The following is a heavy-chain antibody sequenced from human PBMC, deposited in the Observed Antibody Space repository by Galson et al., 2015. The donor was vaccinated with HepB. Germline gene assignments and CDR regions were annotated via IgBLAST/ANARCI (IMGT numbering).Heavy chain of an antibody. CDR2: INPNSGGT. CDR1: GYTFTSYG. J-gene: IGHJ4*02. Sequence: SVKVSCKASGYTFTSYGISWVRQAPGQGLEWMGWINPNSGGTNYAQKFQGRVTMTRDTSISTAYMELSRLRSDDTAVYYCARDRGSYFDYWGQGTLVTVSS. V-gene: IGHV1-2*02. CDR3: ARDRGSYFDY. D-gene: IGHD5-12*01.